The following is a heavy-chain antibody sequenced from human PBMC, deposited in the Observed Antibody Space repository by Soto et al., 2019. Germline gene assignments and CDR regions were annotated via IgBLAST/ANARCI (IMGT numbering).Heavy chain of an antibody. CDR1: GGTFSSYT. J-gene: IGHJ5*02. CDR2: TIPILGIA. Sequence: QVQLVQSGAEVKKPGSSVKVSCKASGGTFSSYTISWVRQAPGQGLEWMGRTIPILGIANYAQKFQGRVTITADKSTSTAYMELSSLRSEDTAVYYCARANTVVTGGWFDPWGQGTLVIVSS. D-gene: IGHD7-27*01. V-gene: IGHV1-69*02. CDR3: ARANTVVTGGWFDP.